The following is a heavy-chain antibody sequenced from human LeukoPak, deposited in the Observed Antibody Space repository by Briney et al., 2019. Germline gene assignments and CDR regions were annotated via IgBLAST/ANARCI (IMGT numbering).Heavy chain of an antibody. CDR3: ARQYSSSSHFDY. Sequence: SETLSLTCTVSGGSISSYYWSWIRQPPGKGLEWIGYIYYSGSTNYNAPLESRVTISVDTPKNQFSLKLSSVTAADAAVYYCARQYSSSSHFDYWGQGALVTVSS. CDR2: IYYSGST. J-gene: IGHJ4*02. CDR1: GGSISSYY. V-gene: IGHV4-59*08. D-gene: IGHD6-6*01.